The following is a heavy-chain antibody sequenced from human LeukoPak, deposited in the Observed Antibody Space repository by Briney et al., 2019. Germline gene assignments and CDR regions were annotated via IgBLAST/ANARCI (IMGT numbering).Heavy chain of an antibody. V-gene: IGHV3-23*01. CDR1: GFTFNNNA. CDR3: VKADGVTPE. Sequence: GGSLRLSCAVSGFTFNNNAMSWVRQAPGKGLECVSAISATGGAAYYADSVKGRITISRDNSKSTLYLQMNSLRAEDTAVYYCVKADGVTPEWGQGTLVTVSS. J-gene: IGHJ4*02. D-gene: IGHD5-18*01. CDR2: ISATGGAA.